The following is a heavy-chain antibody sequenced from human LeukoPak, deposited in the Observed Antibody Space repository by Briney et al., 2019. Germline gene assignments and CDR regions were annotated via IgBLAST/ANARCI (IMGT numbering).Heavy chain of an antibody. D-gene: IGHD6-13*01. Sequence: ASVKVSCKASGGTFSSYAISWVRQAPGQGLEWMGGIIPIFGTANYAQKLQGRVTMTTDTSTSTAYMELRSLRSDDTAVYYCARATIAAAGLPSWGQGTLVTVSS. J-gene: IGHJ4*02. CDR3: ARATIAAAGLPS. CDR2: IIPIFGTA. CDR1: GGTFSSYA. V-gene: IGHV1-69*05.